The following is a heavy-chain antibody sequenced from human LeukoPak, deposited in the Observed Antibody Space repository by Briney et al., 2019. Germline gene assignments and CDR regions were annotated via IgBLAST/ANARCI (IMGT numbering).Heavy chain of an antibody. CDR3: ATRRFRGGVFDY. V-gene: IGHV1-24*01. CDR1: GYTLTELS. J-gene: IGHJ4*02. D-gene: IGHD4-23*01. CDR2: FDPEDGET. Sequence: GASVKVPCKVSGYTLTELSMHWVRQAPGKGLEWMGGFDPEDGETIYAQKFQGRVTMTEDTSTDTAYMELSSLRSEDSAVYYCATRRFRGGVFDYWGQGTLVTVSS.